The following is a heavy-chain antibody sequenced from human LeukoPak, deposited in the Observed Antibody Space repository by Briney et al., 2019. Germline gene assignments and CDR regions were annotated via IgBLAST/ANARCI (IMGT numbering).Heavy chain of an antibody. CDR1: GFTFSHYL. Sequence: PGGSLRLSCSASGFTFSHYLMTWVRQAPGKGLEWVSAISETGGTIHYADSVRGRFIISRDNSKNTLYLQMNSLRAEDTAVYYCAREMTIITYSFDSWGQGTLVTVSS. V-gene: IGHV3-23*01. D-gene: IGHD5-24*01. CDR2: ISETGGTI. CDR3: AREMTIITYSFDS. J-gene: IGHJ4*02.